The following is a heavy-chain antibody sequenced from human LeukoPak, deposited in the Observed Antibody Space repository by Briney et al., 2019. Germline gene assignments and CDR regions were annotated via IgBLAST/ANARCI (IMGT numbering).Heavy chain of an antibody. J-gene: IGHJ2*01. CDR2: IFHSGSA. CDR1: GGSISSGGYS. Sequence: PSETLSLTCAVSGGSISSGGYSWSWVRQPPGKGLEWIGYIFHSGSAYYNPSLKSRVTISVDRSKNQFSLRLSSVTAADTAVYYCARERLTGYFDLWAVAPWSLSPQ. V-gene: IGHV4-30-2*01. CDR3: ARERLTGYFDL. D-gene: IGHD1-14*01.